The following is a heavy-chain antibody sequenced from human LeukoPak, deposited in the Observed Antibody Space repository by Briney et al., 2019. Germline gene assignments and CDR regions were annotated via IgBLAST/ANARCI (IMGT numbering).Heavy chain of an antibody. Sequence: SETLSLTCTVSGGFISSYYWSWIRQPAGKGLEWIGRIYTSGSTNYNPSLKSRVTISVDKSKNQFSLKLNSLTAADTAVYYCARGGGCSSTSCYEFDYWGQGSLVTVSS. V-gene: IGHV4-4*07. CDR3: ARGGGCSSTSCYEFDY. J-gene: IGHJ4*02. CDR2: IYTSGST. D-gene: IGHD2-2*01. CDR1: GGFISSYY.